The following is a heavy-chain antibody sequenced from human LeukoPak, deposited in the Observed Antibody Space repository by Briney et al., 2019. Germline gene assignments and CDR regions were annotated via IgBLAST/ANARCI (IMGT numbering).Heavy chain of an antibody. V-gene: IGHV4-59*01. CDR1: GGSISSYY. CDR3: ARDRGIVGAFDY. CDR2: IYYSEST. D-gene: IGHD1-26*01. Sequence: SETLSLTCTVSGGSISSYYWSWIRQPPGKGLEWIGYIYYSESTNYNPSLKSRVTISVDTSKNQFSLKLSSVTAADTAVYYCARDRGIVGAFDYWGQGTLVTVSS. J-gene: IGHJ4*02.